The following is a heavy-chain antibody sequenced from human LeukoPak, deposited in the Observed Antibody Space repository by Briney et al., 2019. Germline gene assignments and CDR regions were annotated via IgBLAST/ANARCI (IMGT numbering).Heavy chain of an antibody. V-gene: IGHV4-59*01. CDR1: GGSISGYY. CDR3: ARGTFFGVATNWFDP. CDR2: VYYSGST. D-gene: IGHD3-3*01. J-gene: IGHJ5*02. Sequence: PSETLSLTCSVPGGSISGYYWSWIRQPPGKGREWIGDVYYSGSTNYNPSLTSRVTTSLPTTTTRISRKRKSATAANTPVYYCARGTFFGVATNWFDPWGQGTLVTVSS.